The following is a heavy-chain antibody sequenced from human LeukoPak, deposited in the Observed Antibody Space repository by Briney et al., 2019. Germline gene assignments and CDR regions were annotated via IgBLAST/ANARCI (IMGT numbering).Heavy chain of an antibody. J-gene: IGHJ4*02. Sequence: GASVKVSCKASGYTFTGYYIHWVRQAPGQGLEWMGWINPSSGGTNYAQKFQGRVTMTRDTSISTAYMELSRLRSDDTAVYYCASKELEFWGQGTLVTVSS. CDR1: GYTFTGYY. V-gene: IGHV1-2*02. CDR3: ASKELEF. D-gene: IGHD1-26*01. CDR2: INPSSGGT.